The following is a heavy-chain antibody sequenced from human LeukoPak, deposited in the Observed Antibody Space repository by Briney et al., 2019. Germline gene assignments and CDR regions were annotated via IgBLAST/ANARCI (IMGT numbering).Heavy chain of an antibody. J-gene: IGHJ4*02. CDR1: GFTFSSYA. Sequence: PGGSLRLSCAASGFTFSSYAMSWVRQAPGKGLEWVSAISGSGGSTYYADSVKGRFTISRDNSKNTLYLQMNSLRAEDTAVYYCAKEWDIVVVVAAYFDYWGQGTPVTVSS. V-gene: IGHV3-23*01. D-gene: IGHD2-15*01. CDR2: ISGSGGST. CDR3: AKEWDIVVVVAAYFDY.